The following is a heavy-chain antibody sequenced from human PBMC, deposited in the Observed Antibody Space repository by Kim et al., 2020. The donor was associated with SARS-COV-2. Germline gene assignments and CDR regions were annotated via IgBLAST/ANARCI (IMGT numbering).Heavy chain of an antibody. V-gene: IGHV3-43*02. CDR3: TKGRPSLLDY. CDR1: GFDFNSNA. CDR2: ISTDGDEI. J-gene: IGHJ4*01. Sequence: GGSLRLSCAASGFDFNSNAMHWVRQSPRKGLEWVSLISTDGDEILYADSLQGRFTISRDNTKNSLHLQMHSLTTDDTGADYCTKGRPSLLDYWG.